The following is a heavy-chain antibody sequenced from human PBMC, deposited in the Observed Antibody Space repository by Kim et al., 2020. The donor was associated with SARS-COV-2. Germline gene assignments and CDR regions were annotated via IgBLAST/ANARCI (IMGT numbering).Heavy chain of an antibody. CDR1: GGSISSYY. CDR2: IYYSGST. J-gene: IGHJ4*02. D-gene: IGHD5-12*01. CDR3: ARGVERDGYQSEFDY. V-gene: IGHV4-59*01. Sequence: SETLSLTCTVSGGSISSYYWSWIRQPPGKGLEWIGYIYYSGSTNYNPSLKSRVTISVDTSKNQFSLKLSSVTAADTAVYYCARGVERDGYQSEFDYWGQGTLVTVSS.